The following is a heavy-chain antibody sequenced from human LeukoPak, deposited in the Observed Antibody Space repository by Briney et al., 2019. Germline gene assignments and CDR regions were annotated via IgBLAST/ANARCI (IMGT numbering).Heavy chain of an antibody. CDR1: GYSISSGYY. D-gene: IGHD3-22*01. J-gene: IGHJ4*02. CDR2: IYHSGST. CDR3: AGVAVVITMTRFDY. V-gene: IGHV4-38-2*02. Sequence: SETLSLTCTVSGYSISSGYYWGWIRQPPGKGLEWIGSIYHSGSTYYNPSLKSRVTISVDTSKNQFSLKLSSVTAADTAVYYCAGVAVVITMTRFDYWGQGTLVTVSS.